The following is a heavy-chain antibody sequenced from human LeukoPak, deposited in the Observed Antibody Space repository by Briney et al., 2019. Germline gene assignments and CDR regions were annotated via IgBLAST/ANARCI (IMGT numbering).Heavy chain of an antibody. CDR2: IYHSGST. J-gene: IGHJ3*02. Sequence: SSETLSLTCTVSGYSISSGYYWGWIRQPPGKGLEWIGSIYHSGSTNYNPSLKSRVTISLDTSRNQFSLKLNSVTAADTAVYYCAKSNGYGLVDIWGQGTMVTVSS. CDR3: AKSNGYGLVDI. V-gene: IGHV4-38-2*02. CDR1: GYSISSGYY. D-gene: IGHD3-10*01.